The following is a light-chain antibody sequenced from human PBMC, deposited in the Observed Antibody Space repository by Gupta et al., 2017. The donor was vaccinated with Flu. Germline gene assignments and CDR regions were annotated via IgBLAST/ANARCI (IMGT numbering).Light chain of an antibody. CDR2: LNN. V-gene: IGLV1-44*01. Sequence: QSVLTQPPSASGTPGQRVTIPLSGSSSNIGSNSVNWYQHLPETAPKLLIYLNNQRPSGVPDRFSGSKSGASASPAISGLQSEDEADYYCAAWDASLDGYVFGTGTKVSVL. J-gene: IGLJ1*01. CDR3: AAWDASLDGYV. CDR1: SSNIGSNS.